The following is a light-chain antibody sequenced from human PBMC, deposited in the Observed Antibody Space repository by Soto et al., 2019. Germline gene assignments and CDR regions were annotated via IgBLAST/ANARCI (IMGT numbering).Light chain of an antibody. CDR2: KDN. CDR3: QSTDSSGTYRV. J-gene: IGLJ3*02. Sequence: SYELTQPPSVSVSPGQTARITCSGDALPQQYAFWYQQKPGQAPVLVMCKDNERPSGIPERFSGSNSGTIATLTISGLQAEDEADYYCQSTDSSGTYRVFGGGTKLTVL. CDR1: ALPQQY. V-gene: IGLV3-25*03.